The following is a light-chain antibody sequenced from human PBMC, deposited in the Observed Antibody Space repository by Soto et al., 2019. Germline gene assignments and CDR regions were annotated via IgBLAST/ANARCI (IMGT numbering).Light chain of an antibody. CDR1: QTVSITY. J-gene: IGKJ5*01. CDR2: GAS. CDR3: QQYGSSPLIS. Sequence: PGESATLSCRASQTVSITYLTWYQQKPGQAPRLLIFGASKRATGIPDRFSGSGSGRDFTLTISGLEPEDFAVYYRQQYGSSPLISFGQGTRLEI. V-gene: IGKV3-20*01.